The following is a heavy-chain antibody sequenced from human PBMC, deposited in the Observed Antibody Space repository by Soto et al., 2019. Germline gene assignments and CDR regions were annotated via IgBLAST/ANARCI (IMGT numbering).Heavy chain of an antibody. CDR1: GFTFSSYP. V-gene: IGHV3-23*01. D-gene: IGHD2-21*01. J-gene: IGHJ4*02. CDR3: AKDCNHYIGLCYCFGY. CDR2: ISGSGGST. Sequence: GGALRLSCAASGFTFSSYPMSWVRQAPGKGLEWVSAISGSGGSTYYADSVKGRFTISRDNSKNTLYLQMNSLRAEDTAVYYCAKDCNHYIGLCYCFGYWGEGNLV.